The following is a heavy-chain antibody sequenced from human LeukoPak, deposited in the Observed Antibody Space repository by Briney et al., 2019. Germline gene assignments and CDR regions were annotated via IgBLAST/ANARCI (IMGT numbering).Heavy chain of an antibody. V-gene: IGHV3-23*01. J-gene: IGHJ5*02. D-gene: IGHD5-18*01. CDR1: GFTFTTFA. Sequence: PGGSLRLSCAASGFTFTTFAMTWVRQAPGKGLEWVSGISGSGGTTYYAGSVKGRFTISRDNSKNTLYLQMNSLRAEDTAVYYCAKEGNSYGNRWFDPWGQGALVTVSS. CDR3: AKEGNSYGNRWFDP. CDR2: ISGSGGTT.